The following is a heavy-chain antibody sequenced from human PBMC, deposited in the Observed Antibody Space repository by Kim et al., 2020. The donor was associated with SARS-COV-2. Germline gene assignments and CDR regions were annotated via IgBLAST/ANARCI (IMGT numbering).Heavy chain of an antibody. CDR1: GGSFSGYY. V-gene: IGHV4-34*01. Sequence: SETLSLTCAVYGGSFSGYYWSWIRQPPGKGLEWIGEINHSGSTNYNPSLKSRVTISVDTSKNQFSLKLSSVTAADTAVYYCASAERRKRVMDRGERGMDVWGQGTTVTVSS. CDR3: ASAERRKRVMDRGERGMDV. J-gene: IGHJ6*02. D-gene: IGHD3-10*01. CDR2: INHSGST.